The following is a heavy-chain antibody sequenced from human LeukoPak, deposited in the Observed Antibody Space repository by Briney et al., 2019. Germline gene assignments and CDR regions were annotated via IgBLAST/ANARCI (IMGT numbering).Heavy chain of an antibody. V-gene: IGHV3-53*01. J-gene: IGHJ4*02. D-gene: IGHD3-16*01. CDR3: AKDEATSGGGLAS. CDR1: GFTVSGTH. Sequence: PGGSLRLSCAASGFTVSGTHMSWVRQAPGKGLEWVSAMYTGGTTYYADSVAGRFTVSRDNSKNTLYLHMNGLRVEDTAVYYCAKDEATSGGGLASWGQGTLVSVSS. CDR2: MYTGGTT.